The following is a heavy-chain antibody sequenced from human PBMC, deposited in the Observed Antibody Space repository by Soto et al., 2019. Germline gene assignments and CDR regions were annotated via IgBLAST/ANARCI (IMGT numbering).Heavy chain of an antibody. CDR1: GFTFDDYT. Sequence: LRLSCAASGFTFDDYTMHWVRQAPGKGLEWVSLISWDGGSTYYADSVKGRFTISRDNSKNSLYLQMNSLRTEDTALYYCAKGARDGYNSGYYGMDVWGQGTTVTVSS. CDR3: AKGARDGYNSGYYGMDV. V-gene: IGHV3-43*01. D-gene: IGHD5-12*01. CDR2: ISWDGGST. J-gene: IGHJ6*02.